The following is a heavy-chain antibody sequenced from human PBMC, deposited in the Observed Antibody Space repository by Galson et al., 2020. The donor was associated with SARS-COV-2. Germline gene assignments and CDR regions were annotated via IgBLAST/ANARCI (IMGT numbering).Heavy chain of an antibody. CDR1: GYTLTELS. CDR2: FDPEDGET. J-gene: IGHJ6*02. D-gene: IGHD6-19*01. CDR3: ATARAVAGTFSYYYYYYGMDV. Sequence: ASVKVSCKVSGYTLTELSMHWVRQAPGKGLEWMGGFDPEDGETIYAQKFQGRVTMTEDTSTDTAYMELSSLRSEDTAVYYCATARAVAGTFSYYYYYYGMDVWGQGTTVTVSS. V-gene: IGHV1-24*01.